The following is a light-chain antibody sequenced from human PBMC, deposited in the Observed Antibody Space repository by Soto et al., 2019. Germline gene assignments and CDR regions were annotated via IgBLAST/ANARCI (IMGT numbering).Light chain of an antibody. CDR1: SGHSSYA. V-gene: IGLV4-69*01. Sequence: QLVLTQSPSASASLGASVKLTCTLSSGHSSYAIAWHQQQPEKGPRYLMKLSSHGSHSKGDGIPDRFSGSSSGAERYLTISSLQSEDEADYYCQTWDTGARVVFGGGTKLTVL. CDR2: LSSHGSH. J-gene: IGLJ2*01. CDR3: QTWDTGARVV.